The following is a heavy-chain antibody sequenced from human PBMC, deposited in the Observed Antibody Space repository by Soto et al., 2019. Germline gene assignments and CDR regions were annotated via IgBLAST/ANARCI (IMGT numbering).Heavy chain of an antibody. CDR2: ISSSGSTI. Sequence: GRSPRLSCAASELTFSDYYMSCIRLALEKGLEWVSYISSSGSTIYYADSVKGRFTISRDNAKNSLYLQMNSLRAEDTAVYYCARAESIFFCPDDHRYVISVPGQRSSDL. J-gene: IGHJ2*01. CDR1: ELTFSDYY. D-gene: IGHD3-9*01. CDR3: ARAESIFFCPDDHRYVISVPGQRSSDL. V-gene: IGHV3-11*01.